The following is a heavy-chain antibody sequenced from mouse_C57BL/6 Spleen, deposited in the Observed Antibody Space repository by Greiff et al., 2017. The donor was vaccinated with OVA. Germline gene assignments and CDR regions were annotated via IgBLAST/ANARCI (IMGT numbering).Heavy chain of an antibody. J-gene: IGHJ2*01. D-gene: IGHD2-4*01. Sequence: EVMLVESGGGLVKPGGSLKLSCAASGFTFSSYAMSWVRQTPEKRLEWVATISDGGSYTYYPDNVKGRFTISRDNAKNTLYLQMSHLKSEDTAMYYCARDFDYSYLDYWGQGTTLTVSS. CDR2: ISDGGSYT. CDR3: ARDFDYSYLDY. V-gene: IGHV5-4*01. CDR1: GFTFSSYA.